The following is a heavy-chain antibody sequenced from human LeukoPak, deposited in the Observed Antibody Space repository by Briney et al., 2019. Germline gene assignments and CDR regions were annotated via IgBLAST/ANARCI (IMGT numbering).Heavy chain of an antibody. V-gene: IGHV5-51*01. CDR2: IFSVGATT. CDR3: ARYNARSFQGSCFYP. CDR1: GDNFSSNC. J-gene: IGHJ5*02. D-gene: IGHD1-14*01. Sequence: ILSKGSGDNFSSNCYGWVSRRPPGRGRVMGMIFSVGATTRYSPSFQGQVTISADKSTSTAYLQWSSLEASDSAVYYCARYNARSFQGSCFYPWGQGNGVTVSA.